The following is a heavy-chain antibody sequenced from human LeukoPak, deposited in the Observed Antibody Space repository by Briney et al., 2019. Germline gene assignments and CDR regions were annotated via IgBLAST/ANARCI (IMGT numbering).Heavy chain of an antibody. CDR2: ISGSGGST. CDR3: AKDVAAAAGSAAFDI. D-gene: IGHD6-13*01. J-gene: IGHJ3*02. CDR1: GFTFSSYA. V-gene: IGHV3-23*01. Sequence: GGSLSLSCAASGFTFSSYAMRWVRQAPGKGLEWGSAISGSGGSTYYADSVKGRFTISRDNSKNTLYLQMNSLRAEDTAVYYCAKDVAAAAGSAAFDIWGQGTMVTVSS.